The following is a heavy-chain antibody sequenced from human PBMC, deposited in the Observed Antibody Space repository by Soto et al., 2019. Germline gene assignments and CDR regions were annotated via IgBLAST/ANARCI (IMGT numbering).Heavy chain of an antibody. CDR2: ISSSSSYT. CDR1: GFTFSDYY. CDR3: AKDRTGSYYYYGMDV. Sequence: GGSLRLSCAASGFTFSDYYMSWIRQAPGKGLEWVSYISSSSSYTNYADSVRGRFTISRDNAKNSLYLQMNSLRAEDTAVYYCAKDRTGSYYYYGMDVWGQGTTVTVS. D-gene: IGHD1-1*01. V-gene: IGHV3-11*06. J-gene: IGHJ6*02.